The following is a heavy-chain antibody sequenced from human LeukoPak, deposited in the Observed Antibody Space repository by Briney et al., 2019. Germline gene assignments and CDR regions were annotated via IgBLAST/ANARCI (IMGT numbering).Heavy chain of an antibody. CDR3: AKSLVRWAFDY. Sequence: PGGSLRLSCAASGFIFSSYDMSWVRQAPGKGLEWVSSLTTDGGSTEYADSVKGRFTISRDNSKNTLYLQMNSLRAEDTALYYCAKSLVRWAFDYWGQGILVTVSS. D-gene: IGHD4-23*01. CDR1: GFIFSSYD. CDR2: LTTDGGST. J-gene: IGHJ4*02. V-gene: IGHV3-23*01.